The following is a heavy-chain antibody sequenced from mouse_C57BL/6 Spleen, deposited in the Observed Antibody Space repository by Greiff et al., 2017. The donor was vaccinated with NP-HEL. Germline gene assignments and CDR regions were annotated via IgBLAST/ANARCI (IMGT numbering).Heavy chain of an antibody. V-gene: IGHV5-17*01. CDR1: GFTFSDYG. Sequence: EVKVVESGGGLVKPGGSLKLSCAASGFTFSDYGMHWVRQAPEKGLEWVAYISSGSSTIYYADTVKGRFTISRDNAKNTLFLQMTSLRSEDTAMYYCARCDYFDDWGKGTTLTVSS. CDR3: ARCDYFDD. J-gene: IGHJ2*01. CDR2: ISSGSSTI.